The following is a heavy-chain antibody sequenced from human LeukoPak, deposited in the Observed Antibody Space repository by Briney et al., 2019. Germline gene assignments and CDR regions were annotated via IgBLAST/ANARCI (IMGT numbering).Heavy chain of an antibody. CDR1: GFTFSSYA. CDR3: AKDPVAVAGYFDY. D-gene: IGHD6-19*01. CDR2: IRYDGSNK. J-gene: IGHJ4*02. V-gene: IGHV3-30*02. Sequence: GGSLRLSCAASGFTFSSYAMHWVRQAPGKGLEWVAFIRYDGSNKYYADSVKGRFTISRDNSKNTLYLQMNSLRAEDTAVYYCAKDPVAVAGYFDYWGQGTLVTVSS.